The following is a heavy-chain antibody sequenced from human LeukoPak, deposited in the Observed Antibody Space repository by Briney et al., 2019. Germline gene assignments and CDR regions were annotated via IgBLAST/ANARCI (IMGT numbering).Heavy chain of an antibody. CDR1: GFTVSSNY. D-gene: IGHD5-24*01. CDR3: AKKRWLQSQFDY. CDR2: ISGSGGST. J-gene: IGHJ4*02. V-gene: IGHV3-23*01. Sequence: PGGSLRLSCAASGFTVSSNYMSWVRQAPGKGLEWVSAISGSGGSTYYADSVKGRFTISRDNSKNTLYLQMNSLRAEDTAVYYCAKKRWLQSQFDYWGQGTLVTVSS.